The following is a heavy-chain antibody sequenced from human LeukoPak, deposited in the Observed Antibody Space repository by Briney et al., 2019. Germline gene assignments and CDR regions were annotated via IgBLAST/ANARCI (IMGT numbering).Heavy chain of an antibody. J-gene: IGHJ4*02. D-gene: IGHD3-22*01. Sequence: SETLSLTCTVSGGSISSSNYYWGWSRQPPGKGLEWIGSIYYSGSTYYNPSLKSRVTISVDTSKNQFSLKLSSVTAADTAVYYCARGPYYYDSSGSEIDYWGQGTLVTVSS. CDR3: ARGPYYYDSSGSEIDY. CDR2: IYYSGST. V-gene: IGHV4-39*07. CDR1: GGSISSSNYY.